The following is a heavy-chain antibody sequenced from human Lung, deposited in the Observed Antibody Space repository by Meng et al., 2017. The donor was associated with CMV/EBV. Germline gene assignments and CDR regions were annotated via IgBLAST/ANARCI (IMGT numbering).Heavy chain of an antibody. Sequence: GEXXKISCAASGFTFSNYWMTWVRQAPGKGLEWVANIKKDGSDKYYGDSVRGRFSISRDNAKNSLYLQMNSLRAEDTALYFCARDSGDGWSPVDSWGQGTLVTVSS. J-gene: IGHJ4*02. CDR3: ARDSGDGWSPVDS. CDR1: GFTFSNYW. D-gene: IGHD6-19*01. CDR2: IKKDGSDK. V-gene: IGHV3-7*01.